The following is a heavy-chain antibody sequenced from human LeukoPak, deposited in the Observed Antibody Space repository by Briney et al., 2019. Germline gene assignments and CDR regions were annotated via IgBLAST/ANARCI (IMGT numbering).Heavy chain of an antibody. CDR1: GRPFSTYA. CDR3: ARGYYSSFDY. D-gene: IGHD2/OR15-2a*01. CDR2: ILPIFDTA. Sequence: SVKVSCKASGRPFSTYAISWVRQAPGQGLEWMGGILPIFDTANYAQKCQGRVPIITDDSTSTAYMELSSLRSEDTAVYYCARGYYSSFDYWGQGTLVTVSS. J-gene: IGHJ4*02. V-gene: IGHV1-69*05.